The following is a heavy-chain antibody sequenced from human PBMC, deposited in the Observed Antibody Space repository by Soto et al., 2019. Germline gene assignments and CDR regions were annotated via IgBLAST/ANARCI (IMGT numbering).Heavy chain of an antibody. D-gene: IGHD5-18*01. J-gene: IGHJ6*02. V-gene: IGHV1-69*13. CDR3: ARDRRFVDTAMVGYYYGMDV. CDR1: GGTFSSYA. Sequence: SVKVSCKASGGTFSSYAISWVRQAPGQGLEWMGGIIPIFGTANYAQKFQGRVTITADESTSTAYMELSSLRSEDTAVYYCARDRRFVDTAMVGYYYGMDVWGQGTTVTVSS. CDR2: IIPIFGTA.